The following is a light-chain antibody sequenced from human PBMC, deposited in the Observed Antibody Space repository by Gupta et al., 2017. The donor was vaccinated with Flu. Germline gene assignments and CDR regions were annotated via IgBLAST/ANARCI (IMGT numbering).Light chain of an antibody. CDR3: LLLYGVARV. V-gene: IGLV7-46*01. J-gene: IGLJ3*02. Sequence: QAVVTQEPSLTVSPGWTVVLTCGSSTGAVTSGHSPYWIQQRPGQAPRTLIYDTDIKHSWTPARFSGSLLGGEAALTLSGAQPEDEADYYCLLLYGVARVFGGGTRLTVL. CDR1: TGAVTSGHS. CDR2: DTD.